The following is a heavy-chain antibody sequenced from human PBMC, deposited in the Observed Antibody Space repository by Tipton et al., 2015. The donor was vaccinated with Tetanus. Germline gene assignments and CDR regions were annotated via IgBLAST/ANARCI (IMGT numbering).Heavy chain of an antibody. CDR2: IYTGGSA. J-gene: IGHJ5*01. V-gene: IGHV3-53*01. Sequence: SLRLSCAASGVTVSGNYMSWVRQAPGKGLEWVSVIYTGGSADYTDSVKGRFTTSRDDSKSTLFLHMTSLRVEDTAVYYCAKVRGTLRYSFDSWGQGALVTVSS. D-gene: IGHD1-26*01. CDR3: AKVRGTLRYSFDS. CDR1: GVTVSGNY.